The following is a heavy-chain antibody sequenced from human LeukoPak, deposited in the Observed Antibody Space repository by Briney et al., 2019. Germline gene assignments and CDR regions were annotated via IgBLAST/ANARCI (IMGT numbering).Heavy chain of an antibody. CDR2: IYSGGST. Sequence: GGSLRLSCAASGFTVSSNYMSWVRQAPGKGLEWVSVIYSGGSTYYADSVKGRFTISRDNSKNTLYLQMNSLRAEDTAVYYCAGGTNSGWYFSPFDYWGQGTLVTVSS. J-gene: IGHJ4*02. CDR3: AGGTNSGWYFSPFDY. CDR1: GFTVSSNY. V-gene: IGHV3-53*01. D-gene: IGHD6-19*01.